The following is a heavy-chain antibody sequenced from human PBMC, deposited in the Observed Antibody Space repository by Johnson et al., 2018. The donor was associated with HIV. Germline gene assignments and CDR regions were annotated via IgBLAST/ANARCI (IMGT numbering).Heavy chain of an antibody. D-gene: IGHD3-16*01. CDR1: GFTFSNYG. Sequence: QVQLVESGGGVVQPGRSLRLSCVASGFTFSNYGMHWVRQAPGKGLEWVAVIGYDGSDKYYVDSVKGRFTISRDNAKNSLYLQMNSLRAEDTAVYYCAKTGGGAALDSWGQGTMVTVSS. V-gene: IGHV3-33*03. CDR2: IGYDGSDK. CDR3: AKTGGGAALDS. J-gene: IGHJ3*02.